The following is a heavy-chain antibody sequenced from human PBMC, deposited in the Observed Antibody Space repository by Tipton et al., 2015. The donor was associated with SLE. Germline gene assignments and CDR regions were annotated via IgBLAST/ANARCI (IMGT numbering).Heavy chain of an antibody. CDR2: IYTSGST. J-gene: IGHJ3*02. D-gene: IGHD5-24*01. V-gene: IGHV4-61*09. CDR3: AAQRGRWLQFDAFDI. CDR1: GGSISSGSYY. Sequence: TLSLTCTVSGGSISSGSYYWSWIRQPAGKGLEWIGYIYTSGSTNYNPSLKSRVTISVDTSKNQFSLKLSSVTAADTAVYYCAAQRGRWLQFDAFDIWGQGTMVTVSS.